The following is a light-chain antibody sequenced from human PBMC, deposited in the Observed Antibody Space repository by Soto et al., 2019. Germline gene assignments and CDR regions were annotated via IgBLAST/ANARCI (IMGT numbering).Light chain of an antibody. CDR1: SSNIGSDF. V-gene: IGLV1-47*01. Sequence: QSVLTQHPSASGTPGQRVTISCSGSSSNIGSDFVYWYQQLPGTAPKLLIYHNYQRPSGVPDRFSGSKSGTSGSLAISDLRSEDEADYYCSAWDDSLSAYVFGAGTKLTVL. J-gene: IGLJ1*01. CDR2: HNY. CDR3: SAWDDSLSAYV.